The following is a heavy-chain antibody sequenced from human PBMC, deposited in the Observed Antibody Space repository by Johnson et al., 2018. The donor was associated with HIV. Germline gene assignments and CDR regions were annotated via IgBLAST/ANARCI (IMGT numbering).Heavy chain of an antibody. V-gene: IGHV3-74*01. CDR1: GFIFSRSR. D-gene: IGHD1-1*01. J-gene: IGHJ3*02. Sequence: ELLVESGGGLVQPGGSLRLSCTASGFIFSRSRMHWVRQAPGKGLVWVSRSNSDGSNKYYADSVKGRFTISRDNSKNTLYLQMNSLRAEDTAVYYCASRYTVDAFDIWGQGTMVTVSS. CDR2: SNSDGSNK. CDR3: ASRYTVDAFDI.